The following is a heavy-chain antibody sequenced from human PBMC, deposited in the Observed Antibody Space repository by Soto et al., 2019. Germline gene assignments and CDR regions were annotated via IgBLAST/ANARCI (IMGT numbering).Heavy chain of an antibody. J-gene: IGHJ4*02. Sequence: QVQLVESGGGVVQPGGSLRLSCAASGFTFSSYGMHWVRQAPGKGLEWVAVISYDGSNKYYADSVKGRFTISRDNSKNTLYLQMNCLRAEDTAVYYCAKGSTAMTYFDYWGQGTLVTVSS. V-gene: IGHV3-30*18. CDR3: AKGSTAMTYFDY. D-gene: IGHD5-18*01. CDR1: GFTFSSYG. CDR2: ISYDGSNK.